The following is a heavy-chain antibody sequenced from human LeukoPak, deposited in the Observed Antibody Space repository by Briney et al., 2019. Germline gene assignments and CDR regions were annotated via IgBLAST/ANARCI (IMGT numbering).Heavy chain of an antibody. CDR1: GYTFTSYA. V-gene: IGHV7-4-1*02. Sequence: ASVKVSCKASGYTFTSYAMNWVRQAPGQGLEWMGWINTNTGNPTYAQGFTGRFVFSLDTSVSTAYLQISSLKAEDTAVYYCARDSSGWYYYYMDVWGKGTTVTVSS. J-gene: IGHJ6*03. D-gene: IGHD6-19*01. CDR3: ARDSSGWYYYYMDV. CDR2: INTNTGNP.